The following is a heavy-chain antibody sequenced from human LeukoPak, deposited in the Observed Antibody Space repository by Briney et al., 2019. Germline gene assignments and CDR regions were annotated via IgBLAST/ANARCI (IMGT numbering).Heavy chain of an antibody. J-gene: IGHJ4*02. V-gene: IGHV3-23*01. D-gene: IGHD3-3*01. Sequence: GGSLRLSCEVSGFTFSSYALSWVRQAPGKGLEWVSALSGSGTSTYYADSVKGRFTISRDNSKNTLYLQMNSLRAEDTAVYYCATPYFDFWSGYYRGWGQGNLVSVSS. CDR3: ATPYFDFWSGYYRG. CDR2: LSGSGTST. CDR1: GFTFSSYA.